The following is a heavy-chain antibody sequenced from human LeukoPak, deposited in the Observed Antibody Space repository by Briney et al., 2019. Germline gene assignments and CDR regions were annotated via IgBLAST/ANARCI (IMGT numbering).Heavy chain of an antibody. V-gene: IGHV3-11*04. J-gene: IGHJ6*03. CDR3: AREGTSGSYPNWGGYYYYYMDV. Sequence: PGGSLRLSCAASGFTFSNAWMSWVRQAPGKGLEWVSYISSSGSNIYYADSVKGRFTMSRDNAKKSLYLQMNSLRAEDTAVYYCAREGTSGSYPNWGGYYYYYMDVWGKGTTVTISS. CDR1: GFTFSNAW. D-gene: IGHD1-26*01. CDR2: ISSSGSNI.